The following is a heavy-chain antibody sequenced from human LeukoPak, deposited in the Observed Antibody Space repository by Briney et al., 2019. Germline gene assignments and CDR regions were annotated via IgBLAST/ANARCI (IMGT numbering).Heavy chain of an antibody. CDR2: IYPDDSDT. J-gene: IGHJ3*02. D-gene: IGHD6-19*01. CDR1: GYSFTNYW. V-gene: IGHV5-51*01. Sequence: GESLKISCKGSGYSFTNYWIGWVRQMPGKGLEWMGIIYPDDSDTRNSPSFQGQVTMSADKSISTAYLQWSSLKASDSGMYYCARRPYIRGWYGLFDIWGQGTMVTVSS. CDR3: ARRPYIRGWYGLFDI.